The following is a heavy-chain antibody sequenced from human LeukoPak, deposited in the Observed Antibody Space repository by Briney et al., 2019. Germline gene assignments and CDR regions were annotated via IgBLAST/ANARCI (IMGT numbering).Heavy chain of an antibody. J-gene: IGHJ4*02. CDR3: ARGYWRIAAAGTGY. Sequence: ASVKVSCKASGYTFTSYDINWVRQATGQGLEWMGWMNPNSGNTGYAQKFRGRVTMTRNTSISTAYMELSSLRSEDTAVYYCARGYWRIAAAGTGYWGQGTLVTVSS. D-gene: IGHD6-13*01. V-gene: IGHV1-8*01. CDR1: GYTFTSYD. CDR2: MNPNSGNT.